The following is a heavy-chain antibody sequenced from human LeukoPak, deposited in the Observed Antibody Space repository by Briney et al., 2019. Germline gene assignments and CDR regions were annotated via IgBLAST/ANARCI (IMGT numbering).Heavy chain of an antibody. CDR2: LYTGGGT. CDR1: GFTFSSYS. J-gene: IGHJ4*02. CDR3: TRSGYRHPYHFDS. Sequence: GGSLRLSCAASGFTFSSYSMNWVRQAPGKGLEWVSVLYTGGGTDHADSVKGRFIVSRDNSKNTLSLQMNSLRAEDTAIYYCTRSGYRHPYHFDSWGQGTLVIVSS. D-gene: IGHD3-22*01. V-gene: IGHV3-53*01.